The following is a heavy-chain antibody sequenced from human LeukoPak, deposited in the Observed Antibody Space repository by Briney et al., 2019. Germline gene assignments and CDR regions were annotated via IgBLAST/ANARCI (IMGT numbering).Heavy chain of an antibody. Sequence: GASVKVSCKASGYTFTGYYMQWVRQAPGQGLEWMGWINPNSGGTNYAQKFQGRVTMTRDTSISTAYMELSRLRSDDTAVYYCARRGGDYGGYDAFDIWGQGTMVTVSS. D-gene: IGHD4-23*01. J-gene: IGHJ3*02. V-gene: IGHV1-2*02. CDR1: GYTFTGYY. CDR3: ARRGGDYGGYDAFDI. CDR2: INPNSGGT.